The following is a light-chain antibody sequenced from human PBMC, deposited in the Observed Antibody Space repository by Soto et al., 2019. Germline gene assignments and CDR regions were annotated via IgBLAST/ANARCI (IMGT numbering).Light chain of an antibody. V-gene: IGKV1-27*01. CDR3: QKYNSAPWT. J-gene: IGKJ1*01. CDR1: QDIRDY. CDR2: TAS. Sequence: DLEMTQSPSSLSASVGDRVTITCRAGQDIRDYLAWYQQKPGKVPKLLMYTASTLQPGVPSRFSGSGSGTDFTLTISSLQPEDVATYYCQKYNSAPWTFGQGTRIEIK.